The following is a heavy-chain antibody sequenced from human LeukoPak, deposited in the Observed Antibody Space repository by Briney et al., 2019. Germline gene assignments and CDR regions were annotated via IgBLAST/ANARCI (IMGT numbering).Heavy chain of an antibody. CDR2: ISGSGYNT. Sequence: GRSLRLSCTASGFTFGDYAMSWVRQAPGKGLEWVSAISGSGYNTYYADSVKGRFTISRDNSKNTVYLQMNSLTVEDTALYYCVQEREGVTLNWGQGTLVTVSS. CDR3: VQEREGVTLN. D-gene: IGHD3-10*01. J-gene: IGHJ4*02. V-gene: IGHV3-23*01. CDR1: GFTFGDYA.